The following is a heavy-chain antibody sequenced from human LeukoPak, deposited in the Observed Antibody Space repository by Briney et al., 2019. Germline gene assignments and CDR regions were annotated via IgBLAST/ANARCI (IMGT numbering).Heavy chain of an antibody. CDR3: ARGSSWYNWFDP. CDR2: INHSGST. D-gene: IGHD6-13*01. V-gene: IGHV4-34*01. Sequence: PSETLSLTCAVYGGSFSGYYWSWIRQPPGKGLEWIGEINHSGSTNYNPSLKSRATISVDTSKNQFSLKLSSVTAADTAVYYCARGSSWYNWFDPWGQGTLVTVSS. CDR1: GGSFSGYY. J-gene: IGHJ5*02.